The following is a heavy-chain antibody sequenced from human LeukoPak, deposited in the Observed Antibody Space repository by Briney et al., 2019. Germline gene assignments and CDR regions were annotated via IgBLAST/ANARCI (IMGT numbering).Heavy chain of an antibody. J-gene: IGHJ4*02. CDR3: PRDLYGAVAGPPLD. CDR1: GGSISSGGYY. Sequence: PSETLSLTCTVSGGSISSGGYYWSWIRQPPGKGLEWIGYIYHSGSTYYNPSLKSRVTISVDTSKNQFSLKLSSVTAADTAVYYCPRDLYGAVAGPPLDWGQGTLVTVSS. CDR2: IYHSGST. V-gene: IGHV4-30-2*01. D-gene: IGHD6-19*01.